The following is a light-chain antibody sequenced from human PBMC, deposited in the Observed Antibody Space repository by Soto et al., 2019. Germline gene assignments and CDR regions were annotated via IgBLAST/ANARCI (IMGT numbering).Light chain of an antibody. CDR3: QQRNDWRRGT. Sequence: IVLTQSPATLSLSPGERATLSCRVSQSVDRRLAWYQQKPGQAPSLLIFDASNRATGVPARFSGGGSGTDFTLTISSLEPEDFAVYYCQQRNDWRRGTFGQGTRLEIK. CDR1: QSVDRR. V-gene: IGKV3-11*01. J-gene: IGKJ5*01. CDR2: DAS.